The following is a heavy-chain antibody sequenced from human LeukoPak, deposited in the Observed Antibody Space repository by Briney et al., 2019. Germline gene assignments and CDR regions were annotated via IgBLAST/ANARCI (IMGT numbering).Heavy chain of an antibody. CDR1: GGSFSGYY. J-gene: IGHJ4*02. CDR3: ARGLPYYYDSSGYGLGY. Sequence: PSETLSLTCAVYGGSFSGYYWSWIRQPPGKGLEWIGEINHSGSTNYNPSLKSRVTISVDTSKNQFSLKLSSVTAADTAVYYCARGLPYYYDSSGYGLGYWGQGTLVTVSS. D-gene: IGHD3-22*01. V-gene: IGHV4-34*01. CDR2: INHSGST.